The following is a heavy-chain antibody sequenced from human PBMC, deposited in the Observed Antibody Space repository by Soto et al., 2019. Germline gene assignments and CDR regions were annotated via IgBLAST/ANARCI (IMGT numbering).Heavy chain of an antibody. CDR1: GFTFSSYW. V-gene: IGHV3-7*03. CDR2: IKQDGSEK. CDR3: AREGYSYGFRAFDI. D-gene: IGHD5-18*01. Sequence: EVQLVESGGGLVQPGGSLRLSCAASGFTFSSYWMSWVRQAPGKGLEWVANIKQDGSEKYYVDSVKGRFTISRDNAKNSLYLQMNSLRAEDTAVYYCAREGYSYGFRAFDIWGQGTMVTVSS. J-gene: IGHJ3*02.